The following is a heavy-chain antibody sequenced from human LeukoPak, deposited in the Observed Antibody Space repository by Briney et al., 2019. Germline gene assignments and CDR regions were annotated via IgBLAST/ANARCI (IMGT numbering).Heavy chain of an antibody. V-gene: IGHV4-59*12. CDR2: IYYSGST. J-gene: IGHJ4*02. D-gene: IGHD3-3*01. Sequence: PSETLSLTCTVSGGSISSYYWSWIRQPPGKGLEWIGYIYYSGSTNYNPSLKSRVTISVDTSKNQFSLKLSSVTAADTAVYYCARGDFWSGYSAYYFDYWGQGTLVTVSS. CDR3: ARGDFWSGYSAYYFDY. CDR1: GGSISSYY.